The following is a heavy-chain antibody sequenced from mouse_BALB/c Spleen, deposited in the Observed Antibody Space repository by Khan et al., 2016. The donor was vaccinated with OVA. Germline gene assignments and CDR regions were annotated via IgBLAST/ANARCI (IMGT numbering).Heavy chain of an antibody. CDR2: IYPFNDDT. D-gene: IGHD2-14*01. Sequence: VQLKQSGPDLVKPGASVRMSCKASGYTITSYVMHWLRQKPGQGLEWIGYIYPFNDDTKYNEKFKGKATLTSDKSSSTAYMELSSLTSEDSAVYYCAKNYRYDVYFDYWGQGTTLTVSS. V-gene: IGHV1S136*01. J-gene: IGHJ2*01. CDR3: AKNYRYDVYFDY. CDR1: GYTITSYV.